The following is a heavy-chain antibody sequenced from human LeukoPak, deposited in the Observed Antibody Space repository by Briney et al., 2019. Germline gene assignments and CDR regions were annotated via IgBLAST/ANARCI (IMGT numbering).Heavy chain of an antibody. D-gene: IGHD1-26*01. V-gene: IGHV1-69*13. Sequence: SVKVSCKASGYTFTSYYMHWVRQAPGQGLEWMGGIIPIFGTANYAQKFQGRVTITADESTSTAYMELSSLRSEDTAVYYCARDSQWELPYGFNYWGQGTLVTVSS. CDR1: GYTFTSYY. CDR3: ARDSQWELPYGFNY. CDR2: IIPIFGTA. J-gene: IGHJ4*02.